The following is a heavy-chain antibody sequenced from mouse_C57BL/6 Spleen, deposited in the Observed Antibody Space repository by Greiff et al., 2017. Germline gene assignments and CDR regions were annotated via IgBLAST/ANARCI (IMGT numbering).Heavy chain of an antibody. CDR3: ARGGNYVPFFDY. CDR1: GYSITSGYY. J-gene: IGHJ2*01. Sequence: QESGPGLVKPSQSLSLTCSVTGYSITSGYYWNWIRQFPGNKLEWMGYISYDGSNNYNPSLKNRISITRDTSKNQFFLKLNSVTTEDTATYYCARGGNYVPFFDYWGQGTTLTVSS. V-gene: IGHV3-6*01. CDR2: ISYDGSN. D-gene: IGHD2-1*01.